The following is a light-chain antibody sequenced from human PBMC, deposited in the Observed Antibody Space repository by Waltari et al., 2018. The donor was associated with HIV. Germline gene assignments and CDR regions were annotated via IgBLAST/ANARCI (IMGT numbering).Light chain of an antibody. Sequence: SYLLTQAPSVSVAPGQTAPISCGGAHLESKNVRWFQQKPGQAPLLVIFTTFNRPSGVPERFSGSNSANTATLTISGAQLADEGDYYCQVWDSSTVIFGSGT. CDR3: QVWDSSTVI. CDR2: TTF. V-gene: IGLV3-9*01. J-gene: IGLJ1*01. CDR1: HLESKN.